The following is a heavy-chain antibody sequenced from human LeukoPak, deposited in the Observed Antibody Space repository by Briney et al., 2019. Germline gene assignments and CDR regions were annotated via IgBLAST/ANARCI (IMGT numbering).Heavy chain of an antibody. J-gene: IGHJ4*02. Sequence: GGSLRLSCAASGFTFSSYEMNWVRQAPGKGLEWVGRIKSKTNGGTTDYAAPVKGRFTISRDDSKNTLYLQMNSLKTEDTAVYYCTTDTAWFGELSNFDYWGQGTLVTVSS. V-gene: IGHV3-15*01. CDR2: IKSKTNGGTT. D-gene: IGHD3-10*01. CDR3: TTDTAWFGELSNFDY. CDR1: GFTFSSYE.